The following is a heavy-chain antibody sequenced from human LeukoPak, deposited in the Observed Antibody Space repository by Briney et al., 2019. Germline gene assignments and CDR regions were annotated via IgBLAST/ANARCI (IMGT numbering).Heavy chain of an antibody. CDR2: ISLSGST. CDR1: GDSISRSIW. D-gene: IGHD6-13*01. V-gene: IGHV4-4*02. Sequence: PSGTLSLTCAVSGDSISRSIWWTWVRQPPGKGLEWIGEISLSGSTNYNPSLRSRVTISLDKSNNQFSLKLTSVTAADTAVYYCTTPSSSWYLDAFDIWGQGTMVTVSS. CDR3: TTPSSSWYLDAFDI. J-gene: IGHJ3*02.